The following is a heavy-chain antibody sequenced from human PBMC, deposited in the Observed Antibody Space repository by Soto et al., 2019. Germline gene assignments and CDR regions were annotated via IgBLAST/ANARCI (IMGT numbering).Heavy chain of an antibody. CDR2: ITSSSSTI. Sequence: EVQLVESGGGLVQPGGSLRLSCAASGFTFSSYTMNWVRQAPGKGLEWVSYITSSSSTISYADSVKGRFTISRDNAKNSLYLQMNSLRDEDTAVYYCARTLAAAAYYYYYGMDVWGQGTTVTVSS. CDR1: GFTFSSYT. J-gene: IGHJ6*02. V-gene: IGHV3-48*02. D-gene: IGHD6-13*01. CDR3: ARTLAAAAYYYYYGMDV.